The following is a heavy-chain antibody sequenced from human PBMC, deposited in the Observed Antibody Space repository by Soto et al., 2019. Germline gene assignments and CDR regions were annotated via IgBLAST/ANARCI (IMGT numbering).Heavy chain of an antibody. D-gene: IGHD3-9*01. Sequence: QVQLVQSGAEVKKPGASVKVSCKASGYTFTGYYMHWVRQAPGQGLEWMGWINPNSGGTNYAQKFQGRVTMTRDTSISPAYMELNRLRSDDTAVYYCARDNRLRYFDWSTNWFDPWGQGTLVTVS. CDR1: GYTFTGYY. J-gene: IGHJ5*02. CDR3: ARDNRLRYFDWSTNWFDP. CDR2: INPNSGGT. V-gene: IGHV1-2*02.